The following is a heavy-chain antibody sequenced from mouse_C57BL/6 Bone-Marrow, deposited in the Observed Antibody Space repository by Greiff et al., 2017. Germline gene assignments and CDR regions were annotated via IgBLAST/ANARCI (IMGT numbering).Heavy chain of an antibody. CDR1: GYTFTSSW. Sequence: QVQLQQPGAELVMPGASVKLSCKASGYTFTSSWMHWVKQRPGQGLEWIGEIDPSDSYTNYNQKFKGKSTLTVDQSSSTAYMPLSSLTSEDSAVYYCARDSSGSFDYWGQGTTLTVSS. CDR3: ARDSSGSFDY. D-gene: IGHD3-2*02. CDR2: IDPSDSYT. J-gene: IGHJ2*01. V-gene: IGHV1-69*01.